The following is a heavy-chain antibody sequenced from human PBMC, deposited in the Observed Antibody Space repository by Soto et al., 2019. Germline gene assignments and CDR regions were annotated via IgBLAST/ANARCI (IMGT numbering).Heavy chain of an antibody. Sequence: SETLSLTCTVSGGSISNSSYLWGWIRQPPGKGLQWIGSVSYSGSTYYNPSLKSRVTISVDTSKTQSSLRLSSVTAADTVVYYCSIIAVSGPITGFDYWGQGALVTVSS. CDR2: VSYSGST. J-gene: IGHJ4*02. D-gene: IGHD6-19*01. CDR3: SIIAVSGPITGFDY. CDR1: GGSISNSSYL. V-gene: IGHV4-39*01.